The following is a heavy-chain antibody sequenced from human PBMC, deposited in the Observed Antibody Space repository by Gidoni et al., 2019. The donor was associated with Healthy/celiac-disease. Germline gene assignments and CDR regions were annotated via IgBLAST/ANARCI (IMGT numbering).Heavy chain of an antibody. CDR1: GGSISSSSYS. CDR3: ARQGVGQWLVRYYFDY. V-gene: IGHV4-39*01. J-gene: IGHJ4*02. D-gene: IGHD6-19*01. CDR2: IYYRGST. Sequence: QLQLQESGPGLVKPSETLSLTCTVSGGSISSSSYSWGWIRQPPGKGLEWIGSIYYRGSTYYNPSLKSRVTISVDTSKNQFSLKLSSVTAADTAVYYCARQGVGQWLVRYYFDYWGQGTLVTVSS.